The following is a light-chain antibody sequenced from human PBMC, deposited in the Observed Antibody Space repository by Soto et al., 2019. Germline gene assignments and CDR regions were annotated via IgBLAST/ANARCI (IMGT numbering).Light chain of an antibody. CDR2: DAS. V-gene: IGKV1-5*01. J-gene: IGKJ1*01. Sequence: DIQMTQSPSTLSASVGDRVTITCRASQSISTWLAWYQQRPGKAPKLLVFDASSLESGVPSSFSGSGSGTEFTLTITSLQPDDFATYYCQQYSSYPWTFGRGTKV. CDR1: QSISTW. CDR3: QQYSSYPWT.